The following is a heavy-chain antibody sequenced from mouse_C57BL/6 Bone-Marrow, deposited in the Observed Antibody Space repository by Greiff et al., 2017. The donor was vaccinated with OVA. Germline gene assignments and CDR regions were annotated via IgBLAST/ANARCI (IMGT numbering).Heavy chain of an antibody. Sequence: VQLQQSGPELVKPGASVKIPCKASGYTFTDYNMDWVKQSHGKSLEWIGDINPNNGGTIYNQKFKGKATLTVDKSSSTAYMELRSLTSEDTAVYYCARGYSNPTNPLYYYAMDYWGQGTSVTVSS. D-gene: IGHD2-5*01. CDR2: INPNNGGT. CDR3: ARGYSNPTNPLYYYAMDY. CDR1: GYTFTDYN. J-gene: IGHJ4*01. V-gene: IGHV1-18*01.